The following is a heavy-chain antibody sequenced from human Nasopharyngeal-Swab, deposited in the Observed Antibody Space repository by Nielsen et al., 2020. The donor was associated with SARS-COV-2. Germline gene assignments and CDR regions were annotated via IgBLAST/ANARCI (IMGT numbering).Heavy chain of an antibody. CDR3: TTDGTTTVTTWVDV. Sequence: WIRQPPGKGLEWVGRIKSETDGGTTDYAAPVKGRFTISRDDSKNTLYLQMNSLKTEDTAVYYCTTDGTTTVTTWVDVWGKGTTVTVSS. D-gene: IGHD4-17*01. CDR2: IKSETDGGTT. J-gene: IGHJ6*04. V-gene: IGHV3-15*07.